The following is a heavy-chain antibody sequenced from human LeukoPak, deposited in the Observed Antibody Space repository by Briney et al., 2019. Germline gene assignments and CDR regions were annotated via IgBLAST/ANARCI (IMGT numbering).Heavy chain of an antibody. J-gene: IGHJ5*02. CDR2: IYYSGST. CDR3: ARQEGSGWYRVGWFDP. CDR1: GGSISSGDYY. D-gene: IGHD6-19*01. Sequence: PSETLSLTCTVSGGSISSGDYYWSWIRQPPGKGLEWIGSIYYSGSTYYNPSLKSRVTISVDTSKNQFSLKLSSVTAADTAVYYCARQEGSGWYRVGWFDPWGQGTLVTVSS. V-gene: IGHV4-39*01.